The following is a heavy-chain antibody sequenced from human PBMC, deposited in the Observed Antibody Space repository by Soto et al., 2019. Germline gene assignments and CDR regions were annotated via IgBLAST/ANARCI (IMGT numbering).Heavy chain of an antibody. CDR2: INPNSGGT. Sequence: GASVKVSCKASGYTFTGYYMHWVRQAPGQGLEWMGWINPNSGGTNYAQKFQGWVTMTRDTSISTAYMELSRLRSDDTAVYYCARDQSYSTDYYYYGMDVWGQGTTVTVSS. CDR1: GYTFTGYY. CDR3: ARDQSYSTDYYYYGMDV. V-gene: IGHV1-2*04. J-gene: IGHJ6*02. D-gene: IGHD6-13*01.